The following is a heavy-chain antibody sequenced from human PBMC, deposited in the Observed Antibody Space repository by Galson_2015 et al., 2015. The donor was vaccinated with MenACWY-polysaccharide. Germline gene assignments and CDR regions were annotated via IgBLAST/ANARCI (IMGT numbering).Heavy chain of an antibody. CDR2: IYPGDSDT. Sequence: QSGAEVRTPGESLQISCKGSGYSFTGYWLGWVRQMPGKGLEWMGIIYPGDSDTRYSPSFQGQVTISADKSISTAYLQWSSLKASDTAMYYCARQVAGTRARGFFDYWGQGTLVTVSS. D-gene: IGHD6-19*01. CDR1: GYSFTGYW. V-gene: IGHV5-51*01. CDR3: ARQVAGTRARGFFDY. J-gene: IGHJ4*02.